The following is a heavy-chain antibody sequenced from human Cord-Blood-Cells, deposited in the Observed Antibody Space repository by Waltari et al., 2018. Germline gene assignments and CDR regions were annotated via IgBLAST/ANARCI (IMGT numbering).Heavy chain of an antibody. CDR3: ARSPVIAAAGIPLDY. CDR2: INPNSGGT. V-gene: IGHV1-2*02. CDR1: GYTFTGYY. Sequence: QVQLVQSGAEVKKPGSSVKVSCKASGYTFTGYYIQWVRQATGQGLGWMGWINPNSGGTNYAQKFQGRVTMTRDTSISTAYMELSRLRSDDTAVYYCARSPVIAAAGIPLDYWGQGTLVTVSS. J-gene: IGHJ4*02. D-gene: IGHD6-13*01.